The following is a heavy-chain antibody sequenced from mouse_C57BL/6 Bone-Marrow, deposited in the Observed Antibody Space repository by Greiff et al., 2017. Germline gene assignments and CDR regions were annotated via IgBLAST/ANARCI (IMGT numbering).Heavy chain of an antibody. CDR1: GYTFTRYW. CDR2: IDPSDSYT. V-gene: IGHV1-69*01. J-gene: IGHJ4*01. Sequence: QVQLQQPGAELVMPGASVKLSCKASGYTFTRYWMHWVKQRPGQGLEWIGEIDPSDSYTNYNQKFKGKSTLTVDKSASTAYMQLSSLTSEDSAVYYCAREEDLPGAMDYWGQGTSVTVAS. CDR3: AREEDLPGAMDY.